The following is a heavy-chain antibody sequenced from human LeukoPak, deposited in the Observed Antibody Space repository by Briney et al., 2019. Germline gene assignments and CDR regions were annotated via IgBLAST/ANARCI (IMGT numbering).Heavy chain of an antibody. J-gene: IGHJ5*02. CDR2: IGAYNGNT. Sequence: GASVKVSCKASGYTFTSYGINWVRQAPGQGLEWMGWIGAYNGNTNYAQKLQGRVTMTTGTSTSTAYMELRSLRSDDTAVYYCARDVGYRNWFDPWGQGTLVTVSS. CDR1: GYTFTSYG. V-gene: IGHV1-18*01. CDR3: ARDVGYRNWFDP. D-gene: IGHD5-24*01.